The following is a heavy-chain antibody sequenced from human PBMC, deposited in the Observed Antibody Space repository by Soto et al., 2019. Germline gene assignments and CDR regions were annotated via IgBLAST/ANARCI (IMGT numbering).Heavy chain of an antibody. D-gene: IGHD3-3*01. Sequence: QVQLQQWGAGLLKPSETLSLTCAVYGGSFSGYYWSWIRQPPGKGLEWIGEINHSGSTNYNPSLKSRVTISVDTSKNQFSLKLSSVTAADTAVYYCARGFYDFWSGYYHAFDIWGQGTMVTVSS. J-gene: IGHJ3*02. CDR3: ARGFYDFWSGYYHAFDI. V-gene: IGHV4-34*01. CDR2: INHSGST. CDR1: GGSFSGYY.